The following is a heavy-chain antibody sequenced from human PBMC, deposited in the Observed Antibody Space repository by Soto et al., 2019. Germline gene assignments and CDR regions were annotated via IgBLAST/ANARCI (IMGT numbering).Heavy chain of an antibody. CDR3: AGDPDSHYNDSHASSYP. J-gene: IGHJ5*02. D-gene: IGHD4-4*01. CDR1: GGSISSGGYS. V-gene: IGHV4-30-2*01. CDR2: IYHSGSI. Sequence: QLQLQESGSGLVKPSQTLSLTCAVSGGSISSGGYSWSWIRQPPGKGLEWIGYIYHSGSIYYNSSLKSRVTISVDRSKNQFSLKLSSVTAADTAVYYCAGDPDSHYNDSHASSYPWGQGTLVTVSS.